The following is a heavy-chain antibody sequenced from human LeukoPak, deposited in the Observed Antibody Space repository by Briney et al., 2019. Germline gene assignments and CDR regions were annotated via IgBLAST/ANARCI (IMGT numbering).Heavy chain of an antibody. CDR1: GASITSDIFY. J-gene: IGHJ4*02. CDR2: IHNSRGT. D-gene: IGHD4-23*01. Sequence: TSETLSLTCTVSGASITSDIFYWNWIRQSPGKGLEWIGAIHNSRGTSYNPSLESRLTISVDPSENKFFLKMTSVTDADTAMYYCGKVGGNTNSWGQGTLVTVSS. CDR3: GKVGGNTNS. V-gene: IGHV4-30-4*01.